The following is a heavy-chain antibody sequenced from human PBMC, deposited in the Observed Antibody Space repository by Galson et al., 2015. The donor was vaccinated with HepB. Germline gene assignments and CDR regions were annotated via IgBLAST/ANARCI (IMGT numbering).Heavy chain of an antibody. J-gene: IGHJ6*02. Sequence: SVKVSCKASGGTFSSYAISWARQAPGQGLEWMGGIIPIFGTANYAQKFQGRVTITADESTSTAYMELSSLRSEDTAVYYCARIPHDIVVVVAATLYGMDVWGQGTTVTVSS. CDR1: GGTFSSYA. CDR2: IIPIFGTA. D-gene: IGHD2-15*01. V-gene: IGHV1-69*13. CDR3: ARIPHDIVVVVAATLYGMDV.